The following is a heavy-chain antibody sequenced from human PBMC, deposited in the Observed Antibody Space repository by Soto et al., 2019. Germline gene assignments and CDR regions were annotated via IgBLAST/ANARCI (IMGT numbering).Heavy chain of an antibody. Sequence: SETLSLTCAVYGGSFSGYYWSWMRQPPGKGLEWIGEINHSGSTNYNPSLKSRVTISVDTSKNQFSLKLSSVTAADTAVYYCARMSIAARSGYYYGMDVWGQGTTVTVSS. J-gene: IGHJ6*02. CDR2: INHSGST. D-gene: IGHD6-6*01. CDR3: ARMSIAARSGYYYGMDV. V-gene: IGHV4-34*01. CDR1: GGSFSGYY.